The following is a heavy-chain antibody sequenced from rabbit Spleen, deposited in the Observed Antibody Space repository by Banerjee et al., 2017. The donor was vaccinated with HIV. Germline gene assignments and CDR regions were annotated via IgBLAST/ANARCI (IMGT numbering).Heavy chain of an antibody. V-gene: IGHV1S45*01. CDR1: GFSFDNDYV. CDR3: ARDLASVVGWNFSL. CDR2: INTYTGRP. J-gene: IGHJ4*01. Sequence: QEQLEESGGGLVKPGASLTLTCTASGFSFDNDYVMCWVRQAPGKGLEWIACINTYTGRPVFATWANGRFTVSRTSSTTVTLQMTSLTAADTATYFCARDLASVVGWNFSLWGPGTLVTVS. D-gene: IGHD3-1*01.